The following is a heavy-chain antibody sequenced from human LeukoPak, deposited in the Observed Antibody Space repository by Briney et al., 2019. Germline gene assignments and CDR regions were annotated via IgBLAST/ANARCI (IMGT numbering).Heavy chain of an antibody. CDR1: GYTFTSYG. Sequence: ASVEVSCKASGYTFTSYGISWVRQAPGQGLEWMGWISAYNGNTNYAQKLQGRVTMTTDTSTSTAYMELRSLRSDDTAVYYCATQNYYDSSGYYGHLGYWGQGTLVTVSS. D-gene: IGHD3-22*01. CDR2: ISAYNGNT. V-gene: IGHV1-18*01. CDR3: ATQNYYDSSGYYGHLGY. J-gene: IGHJ4*02.